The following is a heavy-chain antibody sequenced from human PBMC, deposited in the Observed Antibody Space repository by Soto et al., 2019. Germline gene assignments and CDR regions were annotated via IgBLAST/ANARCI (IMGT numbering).Heavy chain of an antibody. CDR3: ARTGDNYYYFDC. CDR1: GYTFTSYG. Sequence: ASVKVSCKASGYTFTSYGISWARQAPGQGLEWMVRISAYNGNTIYAQKFQDRVTVTTDTSTSTAYMELRSLRSDDTAMYYCARTGDNYYYFDCWGQGTPVTVSS. V-gene: IGHV1-18*01. CDR2: ISAYNGNT. D-gene: IGHD1-1*01. J-gene: IGHJ4*02.